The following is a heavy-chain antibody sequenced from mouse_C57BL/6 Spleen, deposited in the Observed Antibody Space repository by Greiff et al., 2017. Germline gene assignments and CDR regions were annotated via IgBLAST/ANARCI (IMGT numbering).Heavy chain of an antibody. CDR1: GYTFTSYW. J-gene: IGHJ1*03. Sequence: QVQLQQPGAELVRPGSSVKLSCKASGYTFTSYWMHWVKQRPIQGLEWIGNIDPSDSDTHYNQKFKDKATLTVDKSSSTAYMQLSSLTSEDSADYYCGRGAGSRGWYFDVWGTGTTVTVSS. CDR2: IDPSDSDT. CDR3: GRGAGSRGWYFDV. V-gene: IGHV1-52*01. D-gene: IGHD1-1*01.